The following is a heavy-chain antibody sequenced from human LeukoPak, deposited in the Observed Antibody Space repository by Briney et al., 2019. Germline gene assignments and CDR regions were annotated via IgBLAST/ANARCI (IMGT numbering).Heavy chain of an antibody. CDR3: ARDLGSVLRFLEWTYYGMDV. V-gene: IGHV1-69*13. Sequence: SVKVSCKASGGTFSSYAISWVRQAPGQGLEWMGGIIPIFGTANYAQKFQGRVTITADESTSTAYMELSSLRSEDTAVYYCARDLGSVLRFLEWTYYGMDVWGQGTTVTVSS. D-gene: IGHD3-3*01. J-gene: IGHJ6*02. CDR2: IIPIFGTA. CDR1: GGTFSSYA.